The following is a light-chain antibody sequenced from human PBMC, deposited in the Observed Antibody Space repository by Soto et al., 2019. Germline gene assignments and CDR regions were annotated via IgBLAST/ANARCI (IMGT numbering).Light chain of an antibody. CDR3: QQTYNTPLT. CDR2: FAS. Sequence: DIQMTQSPSSLSASVGDRVTITCRASQSIRNYLNWYQQKPGKAPKLLIEFASTLQSGVPSRFSGSGSGTDFTLTITSLQPADFATYYCQQTYNTPLTVGGGTKVDSK. CDR1: QSIRNY. J-gene: IGKJ4*01. V-gene: IGKV1-39*01.